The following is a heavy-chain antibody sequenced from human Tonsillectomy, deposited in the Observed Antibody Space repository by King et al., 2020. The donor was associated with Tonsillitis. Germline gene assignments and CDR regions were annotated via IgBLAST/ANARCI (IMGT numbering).Heavy chain of an antibody. Sequence: VQLVESGGGLVQPGGSLRLSCAASGFVFSNYEMNWVRQAPGKGLEWVSYISTSGGTIYYADSVKGRFTISRDNAKNSLYLHMNSLRAEDTAVYYCARESLTVRGIITVPYYYYYMEVWGKGTSVTVSS. CDR2: ISTSGGTI. CDR1: GFVFSNYE. D-gene: IGHD3-10*02. CDR3: ARESLTVRGIITVPYYYYYMEV. V-gene: IGHV3-48*03. J-gene: IGHJ6*03.